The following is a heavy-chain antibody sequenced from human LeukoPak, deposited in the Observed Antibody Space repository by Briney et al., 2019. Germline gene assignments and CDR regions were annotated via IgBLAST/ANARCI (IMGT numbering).Heavy chain of an antibody. D-gene: IGHD1-26*01. CDR3: AKGHLASS. CDR1: GFTFSSFG. V-gene: IGHV3-30*02. J-gene: IGHJ5*02. CDR2: IQFHGTNK. Sequence: GGSLRLSCAASGFTFSSFGMHWVRQAPGKGLEWVTFIQFHGTNKYYADSVKGRFTISRDNSKNTLYLEMNRLRVDDTAVYYCAKGHLASSWGQGTLVTVSP.